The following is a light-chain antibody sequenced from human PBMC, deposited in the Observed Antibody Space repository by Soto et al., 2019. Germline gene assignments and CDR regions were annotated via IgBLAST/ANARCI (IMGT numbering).Light chain of an antibody. J-gene: IGLJ1*01. CDR1: SSNIGGNS. Sequence: QSVLTQPPSVSAAPGQRVTISCYGSSSNIGGNSVSWYQQLPGTAPKLLIYDDNKRPPGIPNRFSGSKSGTSATLGITGFQTGDEADYYCGSWDSSLSADVFGTGTKVTVL. CDR3: GSWDSSLSADV. V-gene: IGLV1-51*01. CDR2: DDN.